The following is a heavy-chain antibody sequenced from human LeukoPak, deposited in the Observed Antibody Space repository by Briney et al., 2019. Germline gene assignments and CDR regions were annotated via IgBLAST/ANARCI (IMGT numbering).Heavy chain of an antibody. J-gene: IGHJ6*03. CDR3: ARVGHTAEYYYYYYMDV. CDR1: GGSISSSSYY. V-gene: IGHV4-39*07. Sequence: SETLSLTCTVSGGSISSSSYYWGWIRQPPGKGLEWIGSIYYSGSTYYNPSLKSRVTISADTSKNQFSLILSSVTAAGTALYYCARVGHTAEYYYYYYMDVWGKGTTVTISS. CDR2: IYYSGST. D-gene: IGHD5-18*01.